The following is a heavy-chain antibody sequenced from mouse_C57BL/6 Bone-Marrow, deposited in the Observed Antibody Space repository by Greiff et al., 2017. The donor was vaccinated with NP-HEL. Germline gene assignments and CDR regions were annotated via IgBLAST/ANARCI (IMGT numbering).Heavy chain of an antibody. CDR3: TRRSIYYGYDVHFDY. V-gene: IGHV1-15*01. Sequence: QVQLQQSGAELVRPGASVTLSCKASGYTFTDYEMHWVKQTPVHGLEWIGAIDPETGGTAYNQKFKGKAILTADKSSSTAYMELRSLTSEDSAVYYCTRRSIYYGYDVHFDYWGQGTTLTVSS. CDR2: IDPETGGT. CDR1: GYTFTDYE. D-gene: IGHD2-2*01. J-gene: IGHJ2*01.